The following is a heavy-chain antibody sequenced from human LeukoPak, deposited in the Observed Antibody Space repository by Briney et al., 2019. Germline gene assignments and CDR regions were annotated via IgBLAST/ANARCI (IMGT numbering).Heavy chain of an antibody. J-gene: IGHJ4*02. CDR3: ARGEQSLGY. CDR2: ISSSSSYT. Sequence: GGSLRLSCAASGFTFSSYSMSWVRQAPGKGLEWVSSISSSSSYTYYADSVKGRFTISRDNAKNSLYLQMNSLRAEDTAVYYCARGEQSLGYWGQGTLVTVSS. CDR1: GFTFSSYS. D-gene: IGHD1/OR15-1a*01. V-gene: IGHV3-21*01.